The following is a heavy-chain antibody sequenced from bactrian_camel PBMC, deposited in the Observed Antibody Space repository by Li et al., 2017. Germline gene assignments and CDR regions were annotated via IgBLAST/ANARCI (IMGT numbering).Heavy chain of an antibody. V-gene: IGHV3S55*01. Sequence: HVQLVESGGGSVQAGGSLRLSCAASGYTATYRTRYAMAWFRQSPGKEREGVAAIDSRGGTAYADSTGRFTISQDGAARTFYLQMTNLNSADTAMYYCAANTGHHSCSRATDMSYWGQGTQVTVS. CDR1: GYTATYRTRYA. CDR3: AANTGHHSCSRATDMSY. D-gene: IGHD1*01. J-gene: IGHJ4*01. CDR2: IDSRGGT.